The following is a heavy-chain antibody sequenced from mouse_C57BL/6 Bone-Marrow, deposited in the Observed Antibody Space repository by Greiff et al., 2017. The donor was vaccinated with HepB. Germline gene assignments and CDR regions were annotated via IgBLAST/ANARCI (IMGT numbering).Heavy chain of an antibody. CDR1: GYTFTDYY. CDR3: AKWDYLYFDY. CDR2: INPYNGGT. Sequence: EVKLMESGPVLVKPGASVKMSCKASGYTFTDYYMNWVKQSHGKSLEWIGVINPYNGGTSYNQKFKGKATLTVDKSSSTAYMELNSLTSEDSAVYYCAKWDYLYFDYWGQGTTLTVSS. J-gene: IGHJ2*01. D-gene: IGHD2-4*01. V-gene: IGHV1-19*01.